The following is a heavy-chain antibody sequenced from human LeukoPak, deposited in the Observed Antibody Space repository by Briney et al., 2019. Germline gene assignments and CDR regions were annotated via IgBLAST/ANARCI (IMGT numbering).Heavy chain of an antibody. D-gene: IGHD1-1*01. Sequence: WVRQVPGKGLEWMGRTYYRSKWYNDYAVSVKSRISINPDTSKNQFSLHLNSVTPEDTAVYFCLRETGYFDYWGQGTLVTVSS. CDR3: LRETGYFDY. V-gene: IGHV6-1*01. J-gene: IGHJ4*02. CDR2: TYYRSKWYN.